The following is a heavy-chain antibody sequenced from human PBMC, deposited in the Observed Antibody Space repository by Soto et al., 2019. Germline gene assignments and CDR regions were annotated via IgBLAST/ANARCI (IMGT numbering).Heavy chain of an antibody. CDR3: ARARISDTAMASNY. J-gene: IGHJ4*02. Sequence: GGSLRLSCAASGFTFSSYSMNWVRQAPGKGLEWVSSISSSSSYIYYADSVKGRFTISRDNAKNSLYLQMNSLRAEDTAVYYWARARISDTAMASNYWGQGTLVTVSS. V-gene: IGHV3-21*01. CDR2: ISSSSSYI. D-gene: IGHD5-18*01. CDR1: GFTFSSYS.